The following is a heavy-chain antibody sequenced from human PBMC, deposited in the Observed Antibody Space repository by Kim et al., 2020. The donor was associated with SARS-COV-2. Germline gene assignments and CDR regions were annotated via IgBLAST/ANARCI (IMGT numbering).Heavy chain of an antibody. J-gene: IGHJ4*02. CDR2: IKEDGTER. D-gene: IGHD2-15*01. CDR3: ARDRKYSLDY. V-gene: IGHV3-7*01. CDR1: GFSFPSNW. Sequence: GGSLRLSCAASGFSFPSNWMGWVRQAPGKGLEWVAKIKEDGTERYYVSSVAGRFTISRDNAKNSLYLQMNSLRAEDTGVYYCARDRKYSLDYWGQGTLVTVSS.